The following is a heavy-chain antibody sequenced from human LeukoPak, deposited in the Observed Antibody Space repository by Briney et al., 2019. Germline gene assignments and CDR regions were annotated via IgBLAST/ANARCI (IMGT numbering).Heavy chain of an antibody. V-gene: IGHV3-23*01. CDR2: ISGSGGST. CDR3: AKDEMAVAIFDY. J-gene: IGHJ4*02. CDR1: GFTFSSYA. Sequence: AGGSLRLSCAASGFTFSSYAMSWVRQAPGKGLEWVSAISGSGGSTYYADAVRGRFTISRDNSKKTSYLQMNSLRAEDTAVYYCAKDEMAVAIFDYWGQGTLVTVSS. D-gene: IGHD6-19*01.